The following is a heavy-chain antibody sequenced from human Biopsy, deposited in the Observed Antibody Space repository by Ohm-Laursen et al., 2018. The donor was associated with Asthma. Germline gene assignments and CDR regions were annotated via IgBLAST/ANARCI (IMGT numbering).Heavy chain of an antibody. V-gene: IGHV3-30*03. CDR2: VSSDGHDK. CDR3: ARQSGQDYGDSSGFDI. D-gene: IGHD3-22*01. Sequence: SLRLSCAASGFVFSQCGMHWVRQAPGKGLEWVALVSSDGHDKYYEDSVKGRFTISRDNSRNRLYLQINRLTVEDSAVYFCARQSGQDYGDSSGFDIWGQGTNVAVSS. CDR1: GFVFSQCG. J-gene: IGHJ3*02.